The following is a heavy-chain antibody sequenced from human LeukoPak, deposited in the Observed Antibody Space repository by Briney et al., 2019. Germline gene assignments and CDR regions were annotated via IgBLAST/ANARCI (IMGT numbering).Heavy chain of an antibody. D-gene: IGHD5-12*01. Sequence: PSETLSLTCTVSGYSISSGYYWGWIRQPPGKGLEWIGSIYHSGSAYYNPSLKSRVTISVDTSKNQFSLKLSSVTAADTAVYYCAREVATISREYYFDNWGQGTLVTVSS. J-gene: IGHJ4*02. CDR3: AREVATISREYYFDN. CDR1: GYSISSGYY. V-gene: IGHV4-38-2*02. CDR2: IYHSGSA.